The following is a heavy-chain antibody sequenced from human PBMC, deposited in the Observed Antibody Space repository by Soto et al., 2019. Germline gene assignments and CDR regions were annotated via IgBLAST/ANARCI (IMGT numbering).Heavy chain of an antibody. CDR2: INSDGTST. J-gene: IGHJ6*02. Sequence: GGSLRLACAASGFTFSNYWIHWVRQAPGKGLVWVSRINSDGTSTSYADSVKGRFTISRDNAKNTLYLQMNSLRVEDTAVYYSARAVRSGSYPYYYYGMDVWVQGTTVTVSS. D-gene: IGHD3-10*01. CDR3: ARAVRSGSYPYYYYGMDV. CDR1: GFTFSNYW. V-gene: IGHV3-74*01.